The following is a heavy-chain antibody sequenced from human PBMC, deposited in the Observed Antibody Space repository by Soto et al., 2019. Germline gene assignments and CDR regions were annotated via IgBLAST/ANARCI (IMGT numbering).Heavy chain of an antibody. CDR3: ARGKGWGSSWTRRNSYYYYYMDV. J-gene: IGHJ6*03. CDR2: IIPILGIA. V-gene: IGHV1-69*02. D-gene: IGHD6-13*01. Sequence: QVQLVQSGAEVKKPGSSVKVSCKASGGTFSSYTISWVRQAPGQGLEWMGRIIPILGIANYAQKFQGRVTITADKSTSTAYMELSSRRTEDTAVYYCARGKGWGSSWTRRNSYYYYYMDVWGKGTTVTVSS. CDR1: GGTFSSYT.